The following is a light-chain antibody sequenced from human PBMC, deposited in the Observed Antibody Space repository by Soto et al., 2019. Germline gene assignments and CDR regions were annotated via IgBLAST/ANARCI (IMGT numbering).Light chain of an antibody. V-gene: IGKV1-5*03. CDR2: KAS. J-gene: IGKJ1*01. Sequence: DIQMTQSPSTLSASVGDRVTITCRASQSIGDWLAWYQQKPGKAPKFLIYKASNLESGVPSRFSGSGSGTEFTLTISSLQPDDFATYYCQQYSSSSQTFGQGTKVEIK. CDR3: QQYSSSSQT. CDR1: QSIGDW.